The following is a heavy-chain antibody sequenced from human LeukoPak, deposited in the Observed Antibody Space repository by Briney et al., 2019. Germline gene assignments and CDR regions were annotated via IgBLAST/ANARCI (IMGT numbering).Heavy chain of an antibody. V-gene: IGHV1-46*01. CDR3: ARRGDGYNLHY. D-gene: IGHD5-24*01. Sequence: ASVKLSCKASGYTFTNYYMHWVRQAPGQGLEWAGMINPSGDATTYAQKVQGRVTMTRDTSTSTVYMDLGSLRSEDTAVYYCARRGDGYNLHYWGQGTLVTVSS. CDR1: GYTFTNYY. CDR2: INPSGDAT. J-gene: IGHJ4*02.